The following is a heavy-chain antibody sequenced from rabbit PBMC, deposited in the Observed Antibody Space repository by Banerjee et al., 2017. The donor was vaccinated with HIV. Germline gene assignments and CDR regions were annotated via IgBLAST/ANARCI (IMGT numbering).Heavy chain of an antibody. CDR2: IYVGGSRST. CDR1: GFSFSIYYY. J-gene: IGHJ4*01. CDR3: ARDRGITGYAYATYYFNL. D-gene: IGHD6-1*01. V-gene: IGHV1S40*01. Sequence: QSLEESGGDLVQPGASLTLTCTASGFSFSIYYYMCWVRQAPGKGLEWVACIYVGGSRSTYYANWAKGRFTISKTSSTTVTLQMTSLTAADAATYFCARDRGITGYAYATYYFNLWGQGTLVTVS.